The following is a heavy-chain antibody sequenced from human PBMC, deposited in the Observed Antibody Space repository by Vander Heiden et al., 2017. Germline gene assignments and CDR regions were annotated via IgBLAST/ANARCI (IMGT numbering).Heavy chain of an antibody. CDR3: ARDVGELRGPCGY. Sequence: QVQLVQSGAEVQKPGSSVKVSCKASGGTFSSYAISWVRQAPAQGLEWMGGIIPSFGTANYAQKFQGRVTITADESTSTAYMELSRLRSEDTAVYYCARDVGELRGPCGYWGQGTLVTVSS. CDR1: GGTFSSYA. V-gene: IGHV1-69*01. D-gene: IGHD1-26*01. CDR2: IIPSFGTA. J-gene: IGHJ4*02.